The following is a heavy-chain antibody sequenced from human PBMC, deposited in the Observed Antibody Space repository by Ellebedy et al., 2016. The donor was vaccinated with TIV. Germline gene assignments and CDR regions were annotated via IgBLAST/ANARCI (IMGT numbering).Heavy chain of an antibody. CDR1: GFTFSSYW. CDR3: ARAKAGTGSSDY. V-gene: IGHV3-74*01. CDR2: INPDGSDR. J-gene: IGHJ4*02. D-gene: IGHD3-10*01. Sequence: PGGSLRLSCAASGFTFSSYWMHWVRQAPGKGLVWVSRINPDGSDRSYADSVKGRFTISRDNAANTLYLQMNSLRADDTAVYYCARAKAGTGSSDYWGQGTLVTVSS.